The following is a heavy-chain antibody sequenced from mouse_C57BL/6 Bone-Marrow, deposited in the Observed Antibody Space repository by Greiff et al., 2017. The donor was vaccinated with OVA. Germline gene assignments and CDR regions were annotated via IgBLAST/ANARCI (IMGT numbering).Heavy chain of an antibody. CDR3: EGLRRSFAY. J-gene: IGHJ3*01. Sequence: VQLQQSGAELARPGASVKLSCKASGYTFTSYGISWVKLRTGQGLEWIGEIYPRSGNTYYNEKFKGKATLTADKSSSTAYMELRSLTSEDSAVYFCEGLRRSFAYWGQGTLVTVSA. CDR2: IYPRSGNT. D-gene: IGHD2-2*01. V-gene: IGHV1-81*01. CDR1: GYTFTSYG.